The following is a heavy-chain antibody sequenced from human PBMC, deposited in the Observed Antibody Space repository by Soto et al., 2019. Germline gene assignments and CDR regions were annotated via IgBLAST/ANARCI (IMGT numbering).Heavy chain of an antibody. CDR3: ARDIGFDYVN. V-gene: IGHV3-7*01. Sequence: VGSLRLSCAVSGFNVMSYWMSWVRQAPGKGLEWVASVKEDGSELYYLHSVRGRFSMTRDSAGNALHLTMNYLSAEDTGVYFCARDIGFDYVNWGQGIPVTVSS. CDR2: VKEDGSEL. J-gene: IGHJ4*02. D-gene: IGHD3-16*01. CDR1: GFNVMSYW.